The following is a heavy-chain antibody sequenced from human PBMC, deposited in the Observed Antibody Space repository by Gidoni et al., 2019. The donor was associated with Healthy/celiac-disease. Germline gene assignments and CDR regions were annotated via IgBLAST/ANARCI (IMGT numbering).Heavy chain of an antibody. J-gene: IGHJ5*02. D-gene: IGHD3-10*01. V-gene: IGHV1-18*01. Sequence: QVQLVQSGAEVKKPGASVTVSCKASGYTFPSSGISWVRQAPGQGLEWMGWISAYNGNTNYAQKLQGRVTMTTDTSTSTAYMELRSLRSDDTAVYYCARDYNYYGSGSYQDNWFDPWGQGTLVTVSS. CDR1: GYTFPSSG. CDR3: ARDYNYYGSGSYQDNWFDP. CDR2: ISAYNGNT.